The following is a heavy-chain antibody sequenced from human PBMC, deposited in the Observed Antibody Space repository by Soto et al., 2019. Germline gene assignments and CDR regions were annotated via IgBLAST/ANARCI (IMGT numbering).Heavy chain of an antibody. CDR3: ARVPSSSGRAHFDY. CDR1: GFTFSSYA. V-gene: IGHV3-30-3*01. J-gene: IGHJ4*02. D-gene: IGHD2-15*01. CDR2: ISYDGSNK. Sequence: QVQLVESGGGVVQPGRSLRLSCAASGFTFSSYAMHWVRQAPGKGLEWVAVISYDGSNKYYADSVKGRFTITRDNSKNTLYLQMNRLRAEETAVYYCARVPSSSGRAHFDYWGQGTLVTVSS.